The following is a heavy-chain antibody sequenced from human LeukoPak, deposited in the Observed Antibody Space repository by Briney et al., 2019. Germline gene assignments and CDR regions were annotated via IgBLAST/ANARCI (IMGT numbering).Heavy chain of an antibody. CDR3: ARDKSGVFDY. V-gene: IGHV4-59*01. D-gene: IGHD3-3*01. CDR2: IYYSGST. J-gene: IGHJ4*02. Sequence: SETLSLTCTVPGGSISSYYWSWIRQPPGKGLGWIGYIYYSGSTNYNPSLKSRVTISVDTSKNQFSLKLSSVTAADTAMYYCARDKSGVFDYWGQGTLVTVSS. CDR1: GGSISSYY.